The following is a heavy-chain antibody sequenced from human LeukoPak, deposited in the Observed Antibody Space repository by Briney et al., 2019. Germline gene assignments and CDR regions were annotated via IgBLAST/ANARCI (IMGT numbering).Heavy chain of an antibody. Sequence: PSETLSLTCAVYGGSFSGYYWSWIRQPPGKGLEWIGEINHSGSTNYNPSLKSRVTISVDTSKNQFSLKLSSVTAADTAVYYCARVRNIVVVPAAPRDFDYWGQGTLVTVSS. V-gene: IGHV4-34*01. CDR1: GGSFSGYY. CDR3: ARVRNIVVVPAAPRDFDY. D-gene: IGHD2-2*01. CDR2: INHSGST. J-gene: IGHJ4*02.